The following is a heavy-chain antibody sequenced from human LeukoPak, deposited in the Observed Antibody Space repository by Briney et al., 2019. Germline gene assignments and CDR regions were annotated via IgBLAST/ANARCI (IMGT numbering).Heavy chain of an antibody. CDR3: ARDRSGYTFDD. D-gene: IGHD5-18*01. J-gene: IGHJ4*02. V-gene: IGHV3-21*01. Sequence: RGSLRLSCAASGFTFSSYWMSWVRQAPGKGMESVSSISATGNYIYYADSVKGQFTISRDNAKNSLYLQMNSLRAEDTAVYYCARDRSGYTFDDWGQGTLVTVSS. CDR2: ISATGNYI. CDR1: GFTFSSYW.